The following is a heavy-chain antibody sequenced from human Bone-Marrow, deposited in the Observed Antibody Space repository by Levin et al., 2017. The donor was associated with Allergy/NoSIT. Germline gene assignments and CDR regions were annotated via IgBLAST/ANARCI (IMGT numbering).Heavy chain of an antibody. Sequence: GGSLRLSCKASGYTFTGYYMHWVRQAPGQGLEWMGWINPNSGGTNYAQKFQGRVTMTRDTSISTAYMELSRLRSDDTAVYYCAREPGMRVRGVIIDYWGQGTLVTVSS. CDR2: INPNSGGT. D-gene: IGHD3-10*01. J-gene: IGHJ4*02. CDR1: GYTFTGYY. CDR3: AREPGMRVRGVIIDY. V-gene: IGHV1-2*02.